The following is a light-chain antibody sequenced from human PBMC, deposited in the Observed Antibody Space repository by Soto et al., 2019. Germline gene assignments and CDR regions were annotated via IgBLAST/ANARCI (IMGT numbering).Light chain of an antibody. CDR3: TSYNDRQSYL. CDR2: DVN. V-gene: IGLV2-14*03. Sequence: QSALTQPASVSGSPGQSITVSCTGISSDVGGSNYVSWYQQHPGKAPRLIIFDVNNRPSGVSPRFSGSKSGNTASLTISGLQAEDEAHYFCTSYNDRQSYLFGTGTKVTVL. CDR1: SSDVGGSNY. J-gene: IGLJ1*01.